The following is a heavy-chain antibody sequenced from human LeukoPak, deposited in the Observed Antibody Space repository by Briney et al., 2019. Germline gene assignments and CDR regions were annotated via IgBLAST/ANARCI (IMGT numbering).Heavy chain of an antibody. V-gene: IGHV3-21*01. CDR2: ISSSSSYI. J-gene: IGHJ4*02. CDR1: GFTFDDYA. Sequence: PGGSLRLSCAASGFTFDDYAMNWVRQAPGKGLEWVSSISSSSSYIYYADSVKGRFTISRDNAKNSLYLQMNSLRAEDTAVYYCARDSSGYRRPFFDYWGQGTLVTVSS. D-gene: IGHD3-22*01. CDR3: ARDSSGYRRPFFDY.